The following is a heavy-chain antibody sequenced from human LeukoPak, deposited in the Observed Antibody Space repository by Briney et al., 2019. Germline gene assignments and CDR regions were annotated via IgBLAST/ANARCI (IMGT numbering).Heavy chain of an antibody. CDR3: ARSPWNSYDY. CDR1: GYSFTTYS. V-gene: IGHV5-51*01. J-gene: IGHJ4*02. D-gene: IGHD5-12*01. Sequence: GESLKISCKGSGYSFTTYSIAWVRQMPGRGLEWMGIISPGDSHTGYSPSFQGQVTISVDKSISTAYLQWSSLKASDTAMYYCARSPWNSYDYWGQGTLVAVSS. CDR2: ISPGDSHT.